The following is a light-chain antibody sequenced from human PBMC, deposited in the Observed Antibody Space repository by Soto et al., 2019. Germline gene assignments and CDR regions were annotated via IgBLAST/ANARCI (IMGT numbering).Light chain of an antibody. CDR2: GAS. Sequence: EIVLTQPPGTLSLSPGESATLSCRASQSVSNNYLAWYQQKPGQAPRLLICGASNRATGIPDRFSGSGSGTDFTLTISRLEPEDFAVYYCQQYGSSGTFGQGTKVDIK. J-gene: IGKJ1*01. CDR1: QSVSNNY. CDR3: QQYGSSGT. V-gene: IGKV3-20*01.